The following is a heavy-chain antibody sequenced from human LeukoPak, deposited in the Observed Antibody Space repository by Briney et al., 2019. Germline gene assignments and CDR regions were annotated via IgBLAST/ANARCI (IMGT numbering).Heavy chain of an antibody. CDR3: ARVRYYDSSGPFDY. CDR2: IYYSGST. J-gene: IGHJ4*02. Sequence: PSETLSLTCTVSGGSISSSSYYWGWIRQPPGKGLEWIGSIYYSGSTYYNPSLKSRVTISVDTSKNQFSLKLSSVTAADTAVYYCARVRYYDSSGPFDYWGQGTLVTVSS. V-gene: IGHV4-39*07. D-gene: IGHD3-22*01. CDR1: GGSISSSSYY.